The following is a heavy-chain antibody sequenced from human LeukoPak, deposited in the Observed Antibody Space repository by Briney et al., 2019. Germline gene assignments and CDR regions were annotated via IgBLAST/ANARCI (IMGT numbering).Heavy chain of an antibody. D-gene: IGHD2/OR15-2a*01. J-gene: IGHJ5*02. CDR2: IPYDGSNT. CDR3: AKDISTTSLYNWFDP. CDR1: GFTFNTYG. Sequence: TGGSLRLSCTASGFTFNTYGMHWVRRAPGKGLEWVAAIPYDGSNTYYLDSVKGRFTISRDNSKNTLYLQMNSLRADDTAVYYCAKDISTTSLYNWFDPWGQGTLVTVSS. V-gene: IGHV3-33*03.